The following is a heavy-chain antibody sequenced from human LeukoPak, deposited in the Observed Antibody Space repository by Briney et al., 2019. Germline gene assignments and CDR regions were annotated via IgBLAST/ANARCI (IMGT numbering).Heavy chain of an antibody. CDR2: IYFSGNT. V-gene: IGHV4-31*03. CDR1: GDSIISGGYY. D-gene: IGHD2-15*01. CDR3: ARIEGKLYLDN. Sequence: SETLSLTCSVSGDSIISGGYYWSWIRHHPGKGLEWIGYIYFSGNTDYNPSFRSRAAISVDTSKNQFSLKLSSVTAADTAIYYCARIEGKLYLDNWGQGTLVTVSS. J-gene: IGHJ4*02.